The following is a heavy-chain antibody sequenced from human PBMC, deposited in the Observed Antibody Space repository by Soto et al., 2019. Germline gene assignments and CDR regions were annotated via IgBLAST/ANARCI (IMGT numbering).Heavy chain of an antibody. J-gene: IGHJ5*02. CDR1: GGSISSYY. V-gene: IGHV4-4*07. CDR3: ARVSIQLWLGRNWFDP. Sequence: QVQLQESGPGLVKPSETLSLTCTVSGGSISSYYWSWIRQPAGKGLEWIGRIYTSGSTNYNPSLKSRVTMAVDTSTNQFSLKLSSVTAADTGVYYCARVSIQLWLGRNWFDPWGEGTLVTVSS. CDR2: IYTSGST. D-gene: IGHD5-18*01.